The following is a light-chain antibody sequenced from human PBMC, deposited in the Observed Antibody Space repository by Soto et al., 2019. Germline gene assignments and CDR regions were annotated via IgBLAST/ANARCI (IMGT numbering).Light chain of an antibody. Sequence: EIVMTQSPATLSVSPGERATVSCRASQSVSSNLAWYQQKPGQAPRRLIYGASTRATGIPARFSGSGSGTEFTLTISSLQSEDFAVYYCQQYNNWPRRTFGQGTKLEIK. V-gene: IGKV3-15*01. CDR2: GAS. J-gene: IGKJ2*01. CDR1: QSVSSN. CDR3: QQYNNWPRRT.